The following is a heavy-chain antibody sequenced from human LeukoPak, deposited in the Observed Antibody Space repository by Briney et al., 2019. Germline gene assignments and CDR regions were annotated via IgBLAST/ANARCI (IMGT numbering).Heavy chain of an antibody. Sequence: GGSLRLSCAASGFTVSSKYMGWVRQAPGKGLEWVSVIYGGGSTNYGDSVKGRFTISRDNSKNTLYLQTNSLTTEDTAVYYCASVASDSSGWYHFDYWGQGTLVTVSS. V-gene: IGHV3-53*01. CDR3: ASVASDSSGWYHFDY. CDR1: GFTVSSKY. D-gene: IGHD6-19*01. CDR2: IYGGGST. J-gene: IGHJ4*02.